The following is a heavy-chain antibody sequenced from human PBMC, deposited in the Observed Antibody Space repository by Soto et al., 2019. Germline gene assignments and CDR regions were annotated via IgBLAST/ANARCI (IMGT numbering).Heavy chain of an antibody. V-gene: IGHV4-34*01. CDR3: ARTEYCSSTSCFRRTSGQLVRKPFDY. J-gene: IGHJ4*02. Sequence: QVQLQQWGAGLLKPSETLSLTCAVYGGSFSGYYWSWIRQPPGKGLEWIGEINHSGSTNYNPPLKSRVPISVEPSKNQFSLKLSSVTAADTAVYYCARTEYCSSTSCFRRTSGQLVRKPFDYWGQGTLVTVSS. CDR2: INHSGST. D-gene: IGHD2-2*01. CDR1: GGSFSGYY.